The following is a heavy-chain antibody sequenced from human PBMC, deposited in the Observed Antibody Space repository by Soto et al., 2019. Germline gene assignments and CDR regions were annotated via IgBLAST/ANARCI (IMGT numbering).Heavy chain of an antibody. CDR3: ARELYSCGGDCPYYMDY. V-gene: IGHV1-46*01. D-gene: IGHD2-21*02. Sequence: ASVKVSCKTSGYTFTDYLIHWVRQAPGQGLEWMGIISLYHHSTSYAQKFQGRLTVTNDTSTTTVYMELSSLTSEDTAVYWCARELYSCGGDCPYYMDYWGQGTLVTVSS. CDR2: ISLYHHST. CDR1: GYTFTDYL. J-gene: IGHJ4*02.